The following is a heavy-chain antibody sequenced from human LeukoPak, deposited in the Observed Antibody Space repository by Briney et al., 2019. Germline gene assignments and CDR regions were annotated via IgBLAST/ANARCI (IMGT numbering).Heavy chain of an antibody. CDR3: ARAGHYGDFEEAFDL. V-gene: IGHV4-39*07. CDR2: IYYSGST. Sequence: SETLSLTCTVSGGSISSSSYYWGWIRQPPGKGLEWTGSIYYSGSTYYNPSLKSRVTISVDKSKDTFSLKLTSVTAADTAVYYCARAGHYGDFEEAFDLWGQGTLVTVSS. D-gene: IGHD4-17*01. J-gene: IGHJ3*01. CDR1: GGSISSSSYY.